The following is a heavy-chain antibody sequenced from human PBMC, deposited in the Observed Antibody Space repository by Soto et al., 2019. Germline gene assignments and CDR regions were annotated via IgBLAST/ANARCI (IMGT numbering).Heavy chain of an antibody. V-gene: IGHV1-18*01. D-gene: IGHD2-8*01. CDR2: ISGYSGDP. CDR1: GYTITSYG. CDR3: GRDNGEGMVEP. Sequence: QVQLVQSGGEVKEPGASVKVSCKASGYTITSYGFSWVRQAPGQGLEWMGWISGYSGDPKYSQKFRGRVPMAPGTSNSTAHMGLRSLASDRTAGFFRGRDNGEGMVEPWGQGTLVTVSS. J-gene: IGHJ4*02.